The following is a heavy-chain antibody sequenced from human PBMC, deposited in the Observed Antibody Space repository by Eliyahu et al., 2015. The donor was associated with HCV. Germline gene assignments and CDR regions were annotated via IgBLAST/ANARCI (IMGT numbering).Heavy chain of an antibody. Sequence: QVQLQQWGAGLLKPSETLSLTCAVYGGSFSGYYWSWIRQPPGKGLEWIGEINHSGSTNYNPSLKSRVTISVDTSKNQFSLKLSSVTAADTAVYYCAGRMATIYGLGNFYWGQGTLVTVSS. D-gene: IGHD5-24*01. CDR1: GGSFSGYY. CDR3: AGRMATIYGLGNFY. V-gene: IGHV4-34*01. J-gene: IGHJ4*02. CDR2: INHSGST.